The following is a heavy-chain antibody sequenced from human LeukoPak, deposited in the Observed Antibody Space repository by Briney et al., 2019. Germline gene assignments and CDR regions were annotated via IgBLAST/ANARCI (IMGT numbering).Heavy chain of an antibody. Sequence: GASVKVSCKASGYTFPSYDINWVRQASGQGLEWMGWMNPNSGNTGYAQRFQGRVTMTRNTSISTAYMELSSLRSEDTAVYYCAREYCGGDCYSGDFDYWGQGTLVTVSS. CDR2: MNPNSGNT. CDR3: AREYCGGDCYSGDFDY. J-gene: IGHJ4*02. D-gene: IGHD2-21*02. V-gene: IGHV1-8*01. CDR1: GYTFPSYD.